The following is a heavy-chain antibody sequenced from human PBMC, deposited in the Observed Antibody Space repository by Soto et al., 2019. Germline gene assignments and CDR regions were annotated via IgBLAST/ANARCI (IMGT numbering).Heavy chain of an antibody. D-gene: IGHD3-10*01. CDR1: AFSLNTGGVG. Sequence: ITLKESGPTLVKPTQTLTLTCTFSAFSLNTGGVGVGWVRQPRGKAREWLALIYWDDDERYRPSLRSRLNITKDTIKNQVVPTRTNMDPEDTATYYCVRNWRYYGGDYYYGMDAWGQGTTVTVSS. CDR2: IYWDDDE. CDR3: VRNWRYYGGDYYYGMDA. J-gene: IGHJ6*02. V-gene: IGHV2-5*02.